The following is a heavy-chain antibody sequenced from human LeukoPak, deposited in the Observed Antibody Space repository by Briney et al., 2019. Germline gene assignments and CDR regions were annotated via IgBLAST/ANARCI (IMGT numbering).Heavy chain of an antibody. CDR2: IVVGSGNT. V-gene: IGHV1-58*01. J-gene: IGHJ6*04. CDR1: GFTFTSSA. Sequence: GASVKVSCKASGFTFTSSAVQWVRQARGQRLEWIGWIVVGSGNTNYAQKFQERVTITRGMSTSTAYMELSSLRSEDTAVYYCAADSGSGWYVMDVWGKGTTVTVSS. D-gene: IGHD6-19*01. CDR3: AADSGSGWYVMDV.